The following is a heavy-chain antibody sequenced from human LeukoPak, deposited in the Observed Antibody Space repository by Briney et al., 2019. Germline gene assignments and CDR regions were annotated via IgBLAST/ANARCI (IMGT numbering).Heavy chain of an antibody. Sequence: GGSLRLSCAASGFTVSSNYMSWVRQAPGKGLEWVSVIYSGGSTYYADSVKGRFTISRDNSKNTLYLQMNSLRAEDTAVYYCARGEIVVVPAAPLNYYYYYGMDVWGQGTTVTVSS. J-gene: IGHJ6*02. D-gene: IGHD2-2*01. CDR3: ARGEIVVVPAAPLNYYYYYGMDV. CDR2: IYSGGST. CDR1: GFTVSSNY. V-gene: IGHV3-53*01.